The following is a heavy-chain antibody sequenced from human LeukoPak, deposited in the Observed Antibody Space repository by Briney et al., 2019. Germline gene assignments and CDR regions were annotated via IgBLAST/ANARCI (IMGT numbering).Heavy chain of an antibody. Sequence: SVKVSCKASGGTFSSYAISWVRQAPGQGLEWMGGIIPIFGTANYAQKLQGRVTMTTDTSTSTAYMELRSLRSDDTAIYYCARQAACSSIRCPIDYWGQGTLVTVSA. J-gene: IGHJ4*02. V-gene: IGHV1-69*05. D-gene: IGHD2-2*01. CDR1: GGTFSSYA. CDR3: ARQAACSSIRCPIDY. CDR2: IIPIFGTA.